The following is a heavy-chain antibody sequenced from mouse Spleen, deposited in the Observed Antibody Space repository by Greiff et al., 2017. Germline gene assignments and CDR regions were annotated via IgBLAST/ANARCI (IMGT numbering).Heavy chain of an antibody. Sequence: EVQRVESGGGLVKPGGSLKLSCAASGFTFSSYGMSWVRQTPEKRLERVATISGGGSDTYCPDSLKGRFTIYRDNAKNNLYLQMCSLRSEDTALYYCARPLYGNPVAYWGQGTLVTVSA. CDR3: ARPLYGNPVAY. D-gene: IGHD2-1*01. CDR2: ISGGGSDT. V-gene: IGHV5-9-2*01. CDR1: GFTFSSYG. J-gene: IGHJ3*01.